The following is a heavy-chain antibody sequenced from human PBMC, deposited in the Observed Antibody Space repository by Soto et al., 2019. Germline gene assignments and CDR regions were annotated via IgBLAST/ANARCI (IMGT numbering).Heavy chain of an antibody. Sequence: QVQLQQWGAGLLKPSETLSLTCAVYGGSFSGYYWSWIRQPPGKGLEWIGEINHSGSTNYNPSLKSRVTISVDTSKNQFSLKLSSVTAADTAVYYCARGGRYDYVWGSFRLSNWFDPWGQGTLVTVSS. CDR3: ARGGRYDYVWGSFRLSNWFDP. D-gene: IGHD3-16*02. CDR1: GGSFSGYY. CDR2: INHSGST. V-gene: IGHV4-34*01. J-gene: IGHJ5*02.